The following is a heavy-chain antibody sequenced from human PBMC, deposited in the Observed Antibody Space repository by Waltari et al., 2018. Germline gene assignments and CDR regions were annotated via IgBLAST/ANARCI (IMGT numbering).Heavy chain of an antibody. Sequence: QVQLQESGPGLVKPSETLSLTCTVSGGSISSHYWSWIRQPPGKGLEWIGYIYYSGSPNATPSLKGRVTISVDTSKNQFSLKLTSVTAADTAVYYCAREPPRLGETYYFDYWGQGTLVTVSS. D-gene: IGHD3-10*01. CDR2: IYYSGSP. CDR3: AREPPRLGETYYFDY. CDR1: GGSISSHY. V-gene: IGHV4-59*11. J-gene: IGHJ4*02.